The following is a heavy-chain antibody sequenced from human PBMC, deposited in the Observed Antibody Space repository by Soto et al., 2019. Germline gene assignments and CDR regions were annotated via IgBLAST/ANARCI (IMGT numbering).Heavy chain of an antibody. J-gene: IGHJ6*02. V-gene: IGHV3-23*01. Sequence: GGSLRLSCAASGFPFRSYVMSWVRQTPGKGLEWVSAISESGGSTYYADSVKGRFTISRDNSKNTLYLQMNSLRAEDTAVYFCAKRFWGGYGVDVWGQGTTVTVSS. CDR2: ISESGGST. CDR1: GFPFRSYV. D-gene: IGHD7-27*01. CDR3: AKRFWGGYGVDV.